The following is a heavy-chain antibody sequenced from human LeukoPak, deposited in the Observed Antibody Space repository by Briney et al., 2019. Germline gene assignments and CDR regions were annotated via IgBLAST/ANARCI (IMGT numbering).Heavy chain of an antibody. CDR3: ASGPYSSSWWGAFDI. CDR2: IYYSGST. Sequence: SETLSLTCTVSGGSISSSSYYWGWIRQPAGKGVEWIGSIYYSGSTYYNPSLKSRVTISVDTSKNQFSLKLSSVTAADTAVYYCASGPYSSSWWGAFDIWGQGTMVTVSS. J-gene: IGHJ3*02. D-gene: IGHD6-13*01. CDR1: GGSISSSSYY. V-gene: IGHV4-39*01.